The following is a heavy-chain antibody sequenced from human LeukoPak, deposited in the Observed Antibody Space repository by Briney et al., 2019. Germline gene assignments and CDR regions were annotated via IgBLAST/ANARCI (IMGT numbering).Heavy chain of an antibody. CDR2: ISGSGGST. CDR3: AKSYDFWSGYSN. CDR1: GLTFSSYA. V-gene: IGHV3-23*01. Sequence: GGSLRLSCAASGLTFSSYAMSWVRQAPGKGLEWVSAISGSGGSTYYADSVKGRFTISRDNSKNTLYLQMNSLRAEDTAVYYCAKSYDFWSGYSNWGQGTLVTVSS. D-gene: IGHD3-3*01. J-gene: IGHJ4*02.